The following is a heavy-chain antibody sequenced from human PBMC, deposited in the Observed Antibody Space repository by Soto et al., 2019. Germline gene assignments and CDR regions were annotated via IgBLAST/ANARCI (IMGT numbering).Heavy chain of an antibody. CDR1: SGSISSSNW. Sequence: SETLSLTCAVSSGSISSSNWWSWVRQPPGKGLEWIGEIYHSGSTNYNPSLKSRVTISVDKSKNQFSLKLTSVTAADTAVYYCAREFDSSSWSPLDYWGQGTLVTVSS. CDR3: AREFDSSSWSPLDY. J-gene: IGHJ4*02. CDR2: IYHSGST. V-gene: IGHV4-4*02. D-gene: IGHD6-13*01.